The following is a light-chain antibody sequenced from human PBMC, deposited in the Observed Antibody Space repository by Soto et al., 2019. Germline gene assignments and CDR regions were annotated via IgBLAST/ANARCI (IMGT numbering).Light chain of an antibody. V-gene: IGLV3-21*04. J-gene: IGLJ2*01. CDR2: NDN. CDR1: NIGNKN. CDR3: QVWDRSSHHVV. Sequence: SYELTQPPSVSVAPGKTASITCGGNNIGNKNVHWYQQKPGQAPVLVIYNDNDRPSGIPERFSGSNSGNTATLTISGVEAADEADYYCQVWDRSSHHVVFGGGTKLTVL.